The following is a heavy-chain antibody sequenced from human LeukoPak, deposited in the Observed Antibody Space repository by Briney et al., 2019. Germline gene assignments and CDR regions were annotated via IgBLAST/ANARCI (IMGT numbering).Heavy chain of an antibody. CDR3: AYSGSYGHLGY. CDR1: GGSISSSAYY. V-gene: IGHV4-39*01. Sequence: PSETLSLTCTVSGGSISSSAYYWAWIRQPPGKGLEWIGSIYSSVSTYYNPSLKGRVTISVDTSKNQFSLRLSSVTAADTALYYCAYSGSYGHLGYWGQGIPVTVSS. J-gene: IGHJ4*02. D-gene: IGHD1-26*01. CDR2: IYSSVST.